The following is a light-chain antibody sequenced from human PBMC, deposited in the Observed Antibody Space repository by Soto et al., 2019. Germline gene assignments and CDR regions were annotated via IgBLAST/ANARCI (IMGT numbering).Light chain of an antibody. Sequence: QSDLTQPRSVSGSPGQSVTISCTGTSSDVGGYNYVSWYQQHPGKAPKLLIFGNTNRPSGVPDRFSGSRSGSSASLAISGLQAEDEADYYCQTYDKSLGGWVFGGGTKLTVL. J-gene: IGLJ3*02. CDR1: SSDVGGYNY. CDR2: GNT. V-gene: IGLV2-11*01. CDR3: QTYDKSLGGWV.